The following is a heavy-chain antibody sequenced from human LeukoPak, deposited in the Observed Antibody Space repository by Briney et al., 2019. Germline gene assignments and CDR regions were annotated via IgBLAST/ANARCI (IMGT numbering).Heavy chain of an antibody. D-gene: IGHD3-3*01. CDR1: GFTVSSNY. Sequence: GGSLRLSCAASGFTVSSNYMSWVRQAPGKGLEWVSVIYSGGSTYYADSVKGRFTISRDNSKNTLYLQMNSLRAEDTAVYYCARGLRTIFGVVIKQGGAFDIWGQGTMVTVSS. CDR3: ARGLRTIFGVVIKQGGAFDI. CDR2: IYSGGST. J-gene: IGHJ3*02. V-gene: IGHV3-66*01.